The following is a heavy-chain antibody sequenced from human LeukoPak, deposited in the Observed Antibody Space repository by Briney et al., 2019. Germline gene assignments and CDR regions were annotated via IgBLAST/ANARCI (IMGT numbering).Heavy chain of an antibody. CDR1: GGSISSSSYY. Sequence: SETLSLTCTVSGGSISSSSYYWGWLRQPPGKGLEWIGSIYYSGSTYYNPSLKSRVTISVDTSKNQFSLKLSSVTAADTAVYYCARALEYYDFWSGYSYFDYWGQGTLVTVSS. CDR2: IYYSGST. D-gene: IGHD3-3*01. J-gene: IGHJ4*02. CDR3: ARALEYYDFWSGYSYFDY. V-gene: IGHV4-39*01.